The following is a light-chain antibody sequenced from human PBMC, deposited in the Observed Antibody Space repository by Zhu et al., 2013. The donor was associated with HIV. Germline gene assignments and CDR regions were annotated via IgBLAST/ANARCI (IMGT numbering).Light chain of an antibody. CDR1: QSISDW. J-gene: IGKJ2*01. CDR2: KAS. V-gene: IGKV1-5*03. Sequence: DIQMTQSPSTLSASVGDRVTITCRASQSISDWLAWYQHKPGQAPNLLIYKASTLQSGVPSRFSGSGSGTEFTLTISCLQPDDFATYYCQQLKTYPRSFGQGTKVEI. CDR3: QQLKTYPRS.